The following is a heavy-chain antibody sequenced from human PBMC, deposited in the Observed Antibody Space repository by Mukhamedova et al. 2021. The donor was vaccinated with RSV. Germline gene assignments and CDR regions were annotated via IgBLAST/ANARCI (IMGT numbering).Heavy chain of an antibody. CDR2: IYTSGST. D-gene: IGHD2-15*01. Sequence: GLEWIGRIYTSGSTNYNPSLKSRVTMSVDTSKNQFSLKLSSVTAADTAVYYCARSDVVVVVAATVDYYYYGMDVWGQWTTVTVSS. CDR3: ARSDVVVVVAATVDYYYYGMDV. V-gene: IGHV4-59*10. J-gene: IGHJ6*02.